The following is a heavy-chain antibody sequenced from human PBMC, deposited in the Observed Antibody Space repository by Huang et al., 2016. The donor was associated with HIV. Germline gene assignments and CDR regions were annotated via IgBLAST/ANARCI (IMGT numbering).Heavy chain of an antibody. CDR1: GSSISSSYD. CDR2: IDYSGNS. J-gene: IGHJ4*02. CDR3: ARPLTGTTALGY. D-gene: IGHD1-20*01. Sequence: QLQLQESGPGLVKPSETLSLTCTVSGSSISSSYDWGWIRKPPGKGLEWIGNIDYSGNSSYNPSLKSRVTISVDTSKNHISLKVDSVTAADTAVYYCARPLTGTTALGYWGQGTLVTVSS. V-gene: IGHV4-39*01.